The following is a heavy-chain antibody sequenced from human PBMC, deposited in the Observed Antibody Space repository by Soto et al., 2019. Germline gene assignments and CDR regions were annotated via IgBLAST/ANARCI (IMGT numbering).Heavy chain of an antibody. J-gene: IGHJ4*02. D-gene: IGHD4-4*01. CDR2: ISGSGSTI. V-gene: IGHV3-48*02. CDR1: GFTFSSYN. CDR3: ARSKYIDY. Sequence: GGSLRLSCIVSGFTFSSYNMNWVRQAPGKGLEWVTYISGSGSTIYYADSVKGRFTISRDNVKNSLYLQMNSLRDEDTAVYHCARSKYIDYWGQGTLVTVSS.